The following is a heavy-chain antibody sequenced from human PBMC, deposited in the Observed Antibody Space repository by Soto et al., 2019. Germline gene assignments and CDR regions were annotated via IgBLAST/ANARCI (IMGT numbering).Heavy chain of an antibody. Sequence: KPGGSLRLSCAASGFTFSDYYMSWIRQAPGKGLEWVSYISISGSTIYYADSVKGRFTISRDNVKNSLYLQMNSLRAEDTAVYYCARDWGGRWGDYSKWGYYYGMDVWGQGTTVTVSS. J-gene: IGHJ6*02. CDR2: ISISGSTI. CDR3: ARDWGGRWGDYSKWGYYYGMDV. D-gene: IGHD4-4*01. V-gene: IGHV3-11*01. CDR1: GFTFSDYY.